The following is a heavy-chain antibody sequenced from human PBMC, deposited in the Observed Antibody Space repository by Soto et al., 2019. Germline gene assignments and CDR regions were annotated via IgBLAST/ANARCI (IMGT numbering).Heavy chain of an antibody. CDR1: GYTFTSYA. D-gene: IGHD3-10*01. CDR2: ISVNTGNT. V-gene: IGHV1-18*01. Sequence: ASVKVSCKASGYTFTSYAISCVRQAPGQGLEWMGWISVNTGNTNYAQKFQAGVTMTADTSTSTAYMELRSLRSDATAVFSCARAYGSGRNFRTLDYRRKGTLVTVSS. CDR3: ARAYGSGRNFRTLDY. J-gene: IGHJ4*02.